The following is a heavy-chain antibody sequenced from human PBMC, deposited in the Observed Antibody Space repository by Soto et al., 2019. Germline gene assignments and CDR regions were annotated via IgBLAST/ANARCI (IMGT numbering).Heavy chain of an antibody. CDR2: ISYDGSNK. Sequence: GGSLRLSCAASGFTFSSYGMHWVRQAPGKGLEWVAVISYDGSNKYYADSVKGRFTISRDNSKNTLYLQMNSLRAEDAAVYYCAKQAARHFLDYWGQGTLVTVSS. D-gene: IGHD6-6*01. V-gene: IGHV3-30*18. CDR1: GFTFSSYG. J-gene: IGHJ4*02. CDR3: AKQAARHFLDY.